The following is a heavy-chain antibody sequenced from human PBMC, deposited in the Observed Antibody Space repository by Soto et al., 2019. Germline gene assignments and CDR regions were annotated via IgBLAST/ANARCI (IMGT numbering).Heavy chain of an antibody. Sequence: GPPVKVSCKASGGTFSSYTISWVRQAPGQGLEWMGRIIPILGIANYAQKFQGRVTITADKSTSTAYMELSSLRSEDTAVYYFFCSGGSCLFDCWAQGTLVTVSS. D-gene: IGHD2-15*01. V-gene: IGHV1-69*02. CDR3: FCSGGSCLFDC. J-gene: IGHJ4*02. CDR1: GGTFSSYT. CDR2: IIPILGIA.